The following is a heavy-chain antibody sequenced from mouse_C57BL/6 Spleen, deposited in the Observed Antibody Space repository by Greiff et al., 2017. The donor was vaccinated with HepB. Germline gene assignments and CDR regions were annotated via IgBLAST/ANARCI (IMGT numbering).Heavy chain of an antibody. D-gene: IGHD2-3*01. CDR1: GYTFTSYW. J-gene: IGHJ3*01. Sequence: VKLVESGAELAKPGASVKLSCKASGYTFTSYWMHWVKPRPGQGLEWIGYINPSSGYTKYNQKFKDKATLTAYKSSSTAYMQLSSLTYEDSAVYYWARSDDVYRVFAYWSRGTLVTVSA. V-gene: IGHV1-7*01. CDR3: ARSDDVYRVFAY. CDR2: INPSSGYT.